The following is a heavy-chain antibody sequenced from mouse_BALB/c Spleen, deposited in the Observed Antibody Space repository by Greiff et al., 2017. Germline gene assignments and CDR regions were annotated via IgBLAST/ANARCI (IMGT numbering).Heavy chain of an antibody. CDR1: GYSFTGYY. J-gene: IGHJ1*01. CDR2: ISCYNGAT. V-gene: IGHV1S34*01. D-gene: IGHD2-1*01. CDR3: ARGGEIYYGNYWYFDV. Sequence: LVKTGASVKISCKASGYSFTGYYMHWVKQSHGKSLEWIGYISCYNGATSYNQKFKGKATFTVDTSSSTAYMQFNSLTSEDSAVYYCARGGEIYYGNYWYFDVWGAGTTVTVSS.